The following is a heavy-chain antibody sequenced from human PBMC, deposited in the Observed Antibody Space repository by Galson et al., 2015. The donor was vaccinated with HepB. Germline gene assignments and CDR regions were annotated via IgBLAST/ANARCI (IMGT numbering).Heavy chain of an antibody. V-gene: IGHV1-69*13. Sequence: SVKVSCKASGGIFSSYAISWVRQAPGQGLEWMGGIIPIFGTANYAQKFQDRVTITADESTSTAYMELSSLRSEDTAVYYCARDSRYSYGFGYWGQGTLVTVSS. CDR3: ARDSRYSYGFGY. D-gene: IGHD5-18*01. CDR1: GGIFSSYA. CDR2: IIPIFGTA. J-gene: IGHJ4*02.